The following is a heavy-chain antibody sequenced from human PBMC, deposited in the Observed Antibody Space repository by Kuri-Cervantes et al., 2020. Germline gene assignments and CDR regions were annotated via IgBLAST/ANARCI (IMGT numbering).Heavy chain of an antibody. CDR1: GFTFSDYY. V-gene: IGHV3-11*01. CDR2: ISSSGSTI. J-gene: IGHJ4*02. Sequence: LKISCAASGFTFSDYYMSWIRQAPGKGLEWVSYISSSGSTIYYADSVKGRFTISRDNAKNSLYLQMNSLRAEDTAVYYCAKDRHSSGSGPIDYWGQGTLVTVSS. D-gene: IGHD6-19*01. CDR3: AKDRHSSGSGPIDY.